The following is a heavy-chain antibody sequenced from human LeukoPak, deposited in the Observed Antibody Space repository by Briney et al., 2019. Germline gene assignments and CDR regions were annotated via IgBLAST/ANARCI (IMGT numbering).Heavy chain of an antibody. V-gene: IGHV4-4*02. D-gene: IGHD2/OR15-2a*01. J-gene: IGHJ4*02. Sequence: PSETLSLTCAVSGGSISGNNWWSWVHQPPGKGLEWIGEISHSGSTGYNSSLKSRVTISVDKSKNQFSLKLSSVTAADTAVYYCARNMVGETTFDYWGQGTLVTVSS. CDR3: ARNMVGETTFDY. CDR2: ISHSGST. CDR1: GGSISGNNW.